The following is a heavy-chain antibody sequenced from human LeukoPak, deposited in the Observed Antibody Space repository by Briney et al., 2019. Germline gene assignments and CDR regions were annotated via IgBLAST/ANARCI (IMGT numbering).Heavy chain of an antibody. V-gene: IGHV4-39*01. CDR2: IYYSGST. CDR3: ARVLRNYFDFDY. D-gene: IGHD1-7*01. CDR1: GGSISSSSYY. J-gene: IGHJ4*02. Sequence: SETLSLTCTVSGGSISSSSYYWGWIRQPPGKGLEWIGSIYYSGSTYYNPSLKSRVTISVDTSKNQFSLKLSPVTAADTAVYYCARVLRNYFDFDYWGQGTLVTVSS.